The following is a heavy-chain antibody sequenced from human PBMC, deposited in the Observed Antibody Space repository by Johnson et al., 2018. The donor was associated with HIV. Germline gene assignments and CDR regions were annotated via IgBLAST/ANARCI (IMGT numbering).Heavy chain of an antibody. Sequence: QVQLVEYGGGLVQPGGSLRLSCAASGFTVSSNYMSWVRQAQGKGLEWVSRINGDGSRQSYADSVKGRFTITRDNAKNSLYLQMNSLRAEDTDVYYCARSGAASIADRGDAFDIWGQGTMVTFSS. J-gene: IGHJ3*02. V-gene: IGHV3-11*04. D-gene: IGHD6-6*01. CDR3: ARSGAASIADRGDAFDI. CDR2: INGDGSRQ. CDR1: GFTVSSNY.